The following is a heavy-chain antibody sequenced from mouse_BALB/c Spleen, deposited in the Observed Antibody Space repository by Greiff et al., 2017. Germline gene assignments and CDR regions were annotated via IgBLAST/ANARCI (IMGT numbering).Heavy chain of an antibody. V-gene: IGHV5-6-5*01. CDR2: ISSGGST. J-gene: IGHJ3*01. D-gene: IGHD2-4*01. Sequence: EVQVVESGGGLVKPGGSLKLSCAASGFTFSSYAMSWVRQTPEKRLEWVASISSGGSTYYPDSVKGRFTISRDNARNILYLQMSSLRSEDTAMYYCAREGLPAWFAYWGQGTLVTVSA. CDR1: GFTFSSYA. CDR3: AREGLPAWFAY.